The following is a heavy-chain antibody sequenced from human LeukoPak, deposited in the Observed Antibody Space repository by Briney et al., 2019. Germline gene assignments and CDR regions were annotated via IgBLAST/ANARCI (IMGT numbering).Heavy chain of an antibody. D-gene: IGHD6-13*01. CDR3: ARRAVGSSSWYYFDY. V-gene: IGHV3-21*01. Sequence: GGSLRLSCAASGLTFSSYSMNWVRQAPGKGLEWVSSISSSSSYIYYADSVKGRFTISRDNAKNSLYLQMNSLRAEDTAVYYCARRAVGSSSWYYFDYWGQGTLVTVSS. J-gene: IGHJ4*02. CDR1: GLTFSSYS. CDR2: ISSSSSYI.